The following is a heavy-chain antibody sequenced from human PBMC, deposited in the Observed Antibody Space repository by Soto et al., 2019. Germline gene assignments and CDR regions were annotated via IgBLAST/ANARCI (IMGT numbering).Heavy chain of an antibody. CDR2: ISAYNGNT. CDR1: GYTFTSYG. J-gene: IGHJ4*02. D-gene: IGHD2-15*01. V-gene: IGHV1-18*01. Sequence: QVQLVQSGAEVKKPGASVKVSCKASGYTFTSYGISWVRQAPGQGLEWMGWISAYNGNTNYAQKLQGRVTMTTDTPTSTAYMELRSLRSDDTAVYYCARVSPVVVVAATSPDFDYWGQRTLVTVSS. CDR3: ARVSPVVVVAATSPDFDY.